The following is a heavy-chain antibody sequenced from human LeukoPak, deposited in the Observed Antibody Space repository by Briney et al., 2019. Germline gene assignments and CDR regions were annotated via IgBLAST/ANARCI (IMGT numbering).Heavy chain of an antibody. CDR2: IKQDGSEK. CDR3: AREPRYCSSTSCPGASLDY. D-gene: IGHD2-2*01. V-gene: IGHV3-7*03. Sequence: GGSLRLSCAASGFTFSSYWMSWVRQAPGKGLEWVANIKQDGSEKYYVDSVKGRFTISRDNAKNSLYLQMNSLRAEDTAVYYCAREPRYCSSTSCPGASLDYWGQGTLVTVSS. CDR1: GFTFSSYW. J-gene: IGHJ4*02.